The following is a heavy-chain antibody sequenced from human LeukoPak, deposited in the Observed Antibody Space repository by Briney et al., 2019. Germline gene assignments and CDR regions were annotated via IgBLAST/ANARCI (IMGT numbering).Heavy chain of an antibody. CDR1: GFTFSNFG. CDR3: ARDRSVLWFDP. CDR2: IWYDGSNK. D-gene: IGHD3-10*02. V-gene: IGHV3-33*01. J-gene: IGHJ5*02. Sequence: GGSLRLFCVASGFTFSNFGMHWVRQAPGKGLEWVAVIWYDGSNKYYADSVKGRFAISRDDSKNTLYLQMNSLRVEDTAVYYCARDRSVLWFDPWGQGTLVTVSP.